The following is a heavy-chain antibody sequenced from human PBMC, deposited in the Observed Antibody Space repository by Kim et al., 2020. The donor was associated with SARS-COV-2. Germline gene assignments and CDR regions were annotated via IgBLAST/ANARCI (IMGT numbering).Heavy chain of an antibody. J-gene: IGHJ4*02. CDR2: MNPNSGNT. D-gene: IGHD3-22*01. Sequence: ASVKVSCKASGYTFTSYDINWVRQATGQGLEWMGWMNPNSGNTGYAQKFQGRVTMTRNTSISTAYMELSSLRSEDTAVYYCARLGAGYYYDSSGYYGNWGQGTLVTVSS. V-gene: IGHV1-8*01. CDR1: GYTFTSYD. CDR3: ARLGAGYYYDSSGYYGN.